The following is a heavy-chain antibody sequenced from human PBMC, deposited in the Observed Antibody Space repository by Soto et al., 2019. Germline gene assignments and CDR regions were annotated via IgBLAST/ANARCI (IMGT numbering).Heavy chain of an antibody. V-gene: IGHV1-18*04. CDR2: ISAYNGNT. J-gene: IGHJ4*02. CDR3: ARIYYYDSSGYYLDY. D-gene: IGHD3-22*01. CDR1: GYTFTSYG. Sequence: ASVKVSCKASGYTFTSYGISWERQAPGQGLEWMGWISAYNGNTNYAQKLQGRVTMTTDTSTSTAYMELRSLRSDDTAVYYCARIYYYDSSGYYLDYWGQGTLVTVSS.